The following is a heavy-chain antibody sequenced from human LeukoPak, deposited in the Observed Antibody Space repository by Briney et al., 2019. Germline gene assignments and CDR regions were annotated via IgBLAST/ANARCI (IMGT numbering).Heavy chain of an antibody. CDR3: AREDQWLGSALDY. CDR2: ISSSSSTI. Sequence: GGSLRLSCAASGFTFSSYSMNWVRQAPGKGQERVSYISSSSSTIYYADSVKGRFTISRDNAKNSLYLQMNSLRAEDTAVYYCAREDQWLGSALDYWGQGTLVTVSS. D-gene: IGHD6-19*01. CDR1: GFTFSSYS. V-gene: IGHV3-48*01. J-gene: IGHJ4*02.